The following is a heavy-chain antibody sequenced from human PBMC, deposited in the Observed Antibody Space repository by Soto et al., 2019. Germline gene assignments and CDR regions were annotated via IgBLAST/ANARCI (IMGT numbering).Heavy chain of an antibody. Sequence: QVQLVESGGGVVQPGRSLRLSCAASGFTFSSYGMHWVRQAPGKGLEWVAVISYDGSNKYYADSVKGRFTISRDNSKNTLYLPINSLRAEATAVYYCAYDQYDFWRGYSPIDYWGQGTLVTVSS. V-gene: IGHV3-30*18. D-gene: IGHD3-3*01. CDR1: GFTFSSYG. J-gene: IGHJ4*02. CDR3: AYDQYDFWRGYSPIDY. CDR2: ISYDGSNK.